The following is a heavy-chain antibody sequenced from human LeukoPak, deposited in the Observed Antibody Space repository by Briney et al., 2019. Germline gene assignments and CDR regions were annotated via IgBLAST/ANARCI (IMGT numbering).Heavy chain of an antibody. V-gene: IGHV3-23*01. D-gene: IGHD2-21*01. CDR1: GFTFSNHA. CDR2: IRGGGRTT. CDR3: AKNVVFTRYFDS. Sequence: PGGSLRLSCAASGFTFSNHAMSWVRQAPGKGLQWVSVIRGGGRTTEYADSVKGRFTVSRDNSVNTLSLHMDSLRVEDTAIYYCAKNVVFTRYFDSWGQGTLVTVSS. J-gene: IGHJ4*02.